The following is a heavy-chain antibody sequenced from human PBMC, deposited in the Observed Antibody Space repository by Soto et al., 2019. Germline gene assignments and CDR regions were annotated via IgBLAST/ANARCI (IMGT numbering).Heavy chain of an antibody. CDR1: GYTFTNYG. J-gene: IGHJ5*02. V-gene: IGHV1-18*01. CDR2: ISAYNGNT. Sequence: QVQVVQSGTEVKKPGASVKVSCKASGYTFTNYGISWVRQAPGQGLEWMGWISAYNGNTNYAQIFQGRVTLTTDTSTTTAYMEPRSLRSDDTAVYYCARGDSSSGLDPWGQGTLVTVSS. D-gene: IGHD6-6*01. CDR3: ARGDSSSGLDP.